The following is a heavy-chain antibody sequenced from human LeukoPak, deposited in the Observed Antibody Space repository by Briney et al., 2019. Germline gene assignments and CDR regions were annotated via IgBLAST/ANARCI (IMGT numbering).Heavy chain of an antibody. CDR1: GDSISSYY. CDR3: AGSMVRGVIITFDI. Sequence: SETLSLTCTVYGDSISSYYWSWIRQPAGKGLEWIGRIYTSGSTNYNPSLKSRVTMSVDTSKNQFSLKLSSVTAADTAVYYCAGSMVRGVIITFDIWGQGTMVTVCS. J-gene: IGHJ3*02. D-gene: IGHD3-10*01. CDR2: IYTSGST. V-gene: IGHV4-4*07.